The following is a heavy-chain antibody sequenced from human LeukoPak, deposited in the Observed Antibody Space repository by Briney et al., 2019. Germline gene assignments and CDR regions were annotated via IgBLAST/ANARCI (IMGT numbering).Heavy chain of an antibody. Sequence: SETLSLTCAVYGGSFSGYYWSWIRQPPGKGLEWIGEINHSGSTNYNPSLKSRVTISVDTSKNQFSLKLSSVTAADTAVYYCAGYYGSGSYYNPARYFQHWGQGTLVTVSS. CDR2: INHSGST. V-gene: IGHV4-34*01. CDR1: GGSFSGYY. CDR3: AGYYGSGSYYNPARYFQH. J-gene: IGHJ1*01. D-gene: IGHD3-10*01.